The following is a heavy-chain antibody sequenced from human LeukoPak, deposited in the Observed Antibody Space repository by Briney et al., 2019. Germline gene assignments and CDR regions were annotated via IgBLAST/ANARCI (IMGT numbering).Heavy chain of an antibody. CDR1: GFTFTSSA. CDR2: IVVGSGNT. J-gene: IGHJ4*02. V-gene: IGHV1-58*01. Sequence: GASVKVSCKASGFTFTSSAVQWVRQARRQRLEWIGWIVVGSGNTNYAQKFQERVTITRDMSTSTAYMELSSLRSEDTAVYYCAADEAGVYYFDYWGQGTLVTVSS. CDR3: AADEAGVYYFDY.